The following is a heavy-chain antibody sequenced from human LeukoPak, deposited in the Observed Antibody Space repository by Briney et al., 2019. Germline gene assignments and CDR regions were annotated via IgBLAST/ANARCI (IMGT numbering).Heavy chain of an antibody. CDR3: AKKGDTAMAAYYSYYMDV. V-gene: IGHV3-48*03. CDR1: GFTFSSYE. D-gene: IGHD5-18*01. J-gene: IGHJ6*03. Sequence: PGGSLRLSCAASGFTFSSYEMNWVRQAPGKGLEWVSYISSSGSTTYYADSVKGRFTISRDNSKNMLYLQMNSLRAEDTAVYYCAKKGDTAMAAYYSYYMDVWGKGTTVTVSS. CDR2: ISSSGSTT.